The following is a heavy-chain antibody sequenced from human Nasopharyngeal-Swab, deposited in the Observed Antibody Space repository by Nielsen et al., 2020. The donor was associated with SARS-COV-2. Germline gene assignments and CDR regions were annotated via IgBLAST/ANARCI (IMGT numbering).Heavy chain of an antibody. CDR3: ARGGLRGGFDI. D-gene: IGHD2-21*02. CDR1: GFSVSTKY. Sequence: GESLKISCAASGFSVSTKYMSWVRQAPGKGLEWVSYIQGGSSTDYADSVKGRITISRDNSKNTLYLQMNNLRAEDTAVYYCARGGLRGGFDIWGQGTMVIVSS. V-gene: IGHV3-66*01. J-gene: IGHJ3*02. CDR2: IQGGSST.